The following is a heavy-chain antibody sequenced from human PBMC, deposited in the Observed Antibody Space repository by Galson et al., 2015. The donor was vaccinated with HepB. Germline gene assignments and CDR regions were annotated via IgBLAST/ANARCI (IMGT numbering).Heavy chain of an antibody. CDR3: ATMYSSRYYYGMDV. V-gene: IGHV4-34*01. D-gene: IGHD6-13*01. CDR1: GGSFSGYY. Sequence: SETLSLTCAVYGGSFSGYYWSWIRQPPGKGLEWIGEINHSGSTNYNPSLKSRVTISVDTSKNQFSLKLSSVTAADTAVYYCATMYSSRYYYGMDVWGQGTTVTVSS. J-gene: IGHJ6*02. CDR2: INHSGST.